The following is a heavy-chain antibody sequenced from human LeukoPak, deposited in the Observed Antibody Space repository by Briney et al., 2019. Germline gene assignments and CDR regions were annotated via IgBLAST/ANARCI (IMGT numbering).Heavy chain of an antibody. CDR1: GYTFTGYY. CDR3: ARVPSRWLQFGYYFDF. J-gene: IGHJ4*02. D-gene: IGHD5-24*01. V-gene: IGHV1-2*04. CDR2: INPNSGGT. Sequence: ASVKVSCKASGYTFTGYYMHWVRQAPGQGLEWMGWINPNSGGTNYAQKFQGWVTMTRDTSISTAYMELRSLTSDDTGVYYCARVPSRWLQFGYYFDFWGQGTLVTVSS.